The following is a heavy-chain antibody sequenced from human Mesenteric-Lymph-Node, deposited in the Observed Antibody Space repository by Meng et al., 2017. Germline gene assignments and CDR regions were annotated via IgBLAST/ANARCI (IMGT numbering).Heavy chain of an antibody. J-gene: IGHJ5*02. CDR1: GGTFSSYT. CDR3: ARDGIDPSSWFDP. Sequence: QGQLVQSGAEVKKPGSSVKVSCKASGGTFSSYTISWVRQAPGQGLEWMGRIIPILGIANYAQKFQGRVTITADKSTSTAYMELSSLRSEDTAVYYCARDGIDPSSWFDPWGQGTLVTVSS. CDR2: IIPILGIA. D-gene: IGHD1-14*01. V-gene: IGHV1-69*08.